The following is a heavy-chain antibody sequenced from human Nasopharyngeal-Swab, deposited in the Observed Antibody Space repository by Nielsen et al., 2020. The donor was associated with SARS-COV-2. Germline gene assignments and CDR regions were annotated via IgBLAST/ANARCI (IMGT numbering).Heavy chain of an antibody. CDR2: ISSGSSTI. Sequence: GESLKISCAASGFTFSSYSMNWVRQAPGKGLEWVSYISSGSSTIFYADSVKGRFTISRDNAKKSLYLQMNSLSAEDTAVYYCARDKWGSYPHDAFDIWGQGTMVTVSS. D-gene: IGHD3-16*02. CDR1: GFTFSSYS. CDR3: ARDKWGSYPHDAFDI. V-gene: IGHV3-48*04. J-gene: IGHJ3*02.